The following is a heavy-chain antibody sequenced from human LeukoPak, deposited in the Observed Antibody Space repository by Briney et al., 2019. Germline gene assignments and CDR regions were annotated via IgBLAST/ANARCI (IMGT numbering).Heavy chain of an antibody. CDR1: GCTVSSNY. Sequence: GGSLRLSCAASGCTVSSNYMSWVRQAPGKGLEWVSVIYSGGSTYYADSVKGRFTISRDNSKNTLYLQMNSLRAEDTAVYYCARGTPTVESWFDPWGQGTLVTVSS. CDR3: ARGTPTVESWFDP. V-gene: IGHV3-66*02. J-gene: IGHJ5*02. CDR2: IYSGGST. D-gene: IGHD4-17*01.